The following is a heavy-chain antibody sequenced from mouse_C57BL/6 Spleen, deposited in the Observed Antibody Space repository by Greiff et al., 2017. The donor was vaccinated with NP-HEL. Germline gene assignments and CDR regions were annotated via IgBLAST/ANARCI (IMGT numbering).Heavy chain of an antibody. CDR3: AREGDYGYDGYYFDY. CDR1: GYTFTSYW. Sequence: QVQLQQSGAELVKPGASVKMSCKASGYTFTSYWITWVKQRPGQGLEWIGDIYPGSGSTNYNEKFKSKATLTVDTSSSTAYMQLSSLTSEDSAVYYCAREGDYGYDGYYFDYWGQGTTLTVSS. D-gene: IGHD2-2*01. V-gene: IGHV1-55*01. CDR2: IYPGSGST. J-gene: IGHJ2*01.